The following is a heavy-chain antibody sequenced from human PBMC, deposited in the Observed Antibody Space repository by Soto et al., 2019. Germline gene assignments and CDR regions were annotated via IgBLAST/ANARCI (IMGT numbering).Heavy chain of an antibody. Sequence: GGSLRLSCAASGFTFSNYPMSWVRQAPGKGLEWVSGMSGSGASTYYADSVKGRFTISRDNSKKTLYLQMNSLRGEDTAIYYCAKVGSGWYYFDYWGQGTLVTVSS. J-gene: IGHJ4*02. D-gene: IGHD6-19*01. CDR1: GFTFSNYP. CDR3: AKVGSGWYYFDY. V-gene: IGHV3-23*01. CDR2: MSGSGAST.